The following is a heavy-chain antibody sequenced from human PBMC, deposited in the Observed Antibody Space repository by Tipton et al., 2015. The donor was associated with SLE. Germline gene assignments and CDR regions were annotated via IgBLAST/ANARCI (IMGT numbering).Heavy chain of an antibody. V-gene: IGHV3-33*01. J-gene: IGHJ2*01. D-gene: IGHD6-13*01. CDR2: IWYDGSNK. CDR3: ARERGISSSWYFDL. CDR1: GFTFSSYG. Sequence: SLRLSCAASGFTFSSYGMHWVRQAPGKGLEWVAVIWYDGSNKYYADSVKGRFTISRDNSKNTLYLQMNSLRAEDTAVYYCARERGISSSWYFDLWGRGTLVTVSS.